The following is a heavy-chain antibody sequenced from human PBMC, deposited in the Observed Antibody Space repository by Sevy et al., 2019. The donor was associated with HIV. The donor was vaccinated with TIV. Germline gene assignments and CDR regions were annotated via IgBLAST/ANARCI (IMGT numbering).Heavy chain of an antibody. CDR3: ARGGYDFWSGYYYFDY. D-gene: IGHD3-3*01. CDR1: GFTFSSYW. CDR2: IKQDGSEK. J-gene: IGHJ4*02. V-gene: IGHV3-7*01. Sequence: GESLKISCAASGFTFSSYWMSWVRQAPGKGLEWVANIKQDGSEKYYVDSVKGRFTISRDNAKNSLYLQMNSLRAEDTAVYYCARGGYDFWSGYYYFDYWGQGTLVTVSS.